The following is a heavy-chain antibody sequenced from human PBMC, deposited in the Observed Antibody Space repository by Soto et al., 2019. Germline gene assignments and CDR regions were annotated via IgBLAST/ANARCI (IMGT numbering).Heavy chain of an antibody. Sequence: QVQLQQWGAGLLKPSENLSLTCAVYGGFVSSGNYYWSWIRQPPGKRLEWIVEMSHSGGTHFNPSLKSRVTISVDTSKNQFSLKMSSVTAADTALYYCARVERGTATTVVDAFDIWGPGTMVTVSS. CDR2: MSHSGGT. CDR1: GGFVSSGNYY. V-gene: IGHV4-34*01. CDR3: ARVERGTATTVVDAFDI. J-gene: IGHJ3*02. D-gene: IGHD1-1*01.